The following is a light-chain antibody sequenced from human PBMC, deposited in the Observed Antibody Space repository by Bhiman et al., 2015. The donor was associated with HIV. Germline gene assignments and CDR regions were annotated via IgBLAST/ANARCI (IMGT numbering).Light chain of an antibody. J-gene: IGLJ1*01. CDR1: KLGEQY. V-gene: IGLV3-1*01. Sequence: YELTQPPSVSVYPGQTASITCSGDKLGEQYVCWYQQKPGQSPVLLMYQDSKRPSGIPERFSGSNSGNTATLTISGTQATDEADYYCQAWDSSTEVFGTGTKVTVL. CDR2: QDS. CDR3: QAWDSSTEV.